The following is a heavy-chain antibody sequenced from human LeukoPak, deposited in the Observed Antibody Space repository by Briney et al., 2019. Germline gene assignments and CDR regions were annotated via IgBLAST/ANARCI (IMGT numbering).Heavy chain of an antibody. CDR3: TTLRGGKSYAADY. V-gene: IGHV3-15*01. CDR1: GFPFSNGW. Sequence: GGSLRLSCAASGFPFSNGWMTWVRQAPGKGLEWVGGIKSYAAGGTTDYAAPVRGRFTISRDDPKNTVYLQMNSLKTEDTGVYFCTTLRGGKSYAADYWGPGTLVIVSS. D-gene: IGHD4-23*01. J-gene: IGHJ4*02. CDR2: IKSYAAGGTT.